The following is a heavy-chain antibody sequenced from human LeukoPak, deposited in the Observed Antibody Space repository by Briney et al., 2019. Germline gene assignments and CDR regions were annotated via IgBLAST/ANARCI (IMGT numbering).Heavy chain of an antibody. V-gene: IGHV3-33*01. Sequence: PGRSLRLSCAASGFTFNEFGVHWVRQAPGQGLEWVALIWYDGSNKYYADSVEGRFTISRDNSKNTVYLQMNSLRVEDTAIYYCARDRPTGSYYSIDYWGQGTLATVSS. CDR2: IWYDGSNK. J-gene: IGHJ4*02. CDR3: ARDRPTGSYYSIDY. CDR1: GFTFNEFG. D-gene: IGHD1-26*01.